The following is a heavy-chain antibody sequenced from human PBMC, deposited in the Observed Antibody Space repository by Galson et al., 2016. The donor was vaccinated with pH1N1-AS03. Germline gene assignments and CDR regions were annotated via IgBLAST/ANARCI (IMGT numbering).Heavy chain of an antibody. Sequence: LSLTCTVSGDSISSNSYYWGWIRQPPGKGLEWIGSIYYSGSNYYNPSLKSRVTISVDTSKNQFSLKLSSLTAADPAVYYCPRRVYGDYVNWFDPWGQGTLVTVSS. J-gene: IGHJ5*02. V-gene: IGHV4-39*01. CDR3: PRRVYGDYVNWFDP. CDR2: IYYSGSN. CDR1: GDSISSNSYY. D-gene: IGHD4-17*01.